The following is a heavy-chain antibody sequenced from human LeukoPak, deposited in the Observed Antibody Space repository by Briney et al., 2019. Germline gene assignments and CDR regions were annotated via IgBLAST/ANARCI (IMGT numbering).Heavy chain of an antibody. Sequence: SETLSLTCTVSGGSISSSSYYWGWIRQPPGKGLEGIGSIYYSGSTYYNPSLKSRVTISVDTSKNQFSLKLSSVTAADTAVYYCAREKDYYGSGSYYPNWFDPWGQGTLVTVSS. CDR2: IYYSGST. D-gene: IGHD3-10*01. CDR3: AREKDYYGSGSYYPNWFDP. CDR1: GGSISSSSYY. J-gene: IGHJ5*02. V-gene: IGHV4-39*02.